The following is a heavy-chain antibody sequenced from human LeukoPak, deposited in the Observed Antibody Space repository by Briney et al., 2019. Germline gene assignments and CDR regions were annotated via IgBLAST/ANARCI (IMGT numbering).Heavy chain of an antibody. V-gene: IGHV4-34*01. Sequence: KSSETLSLTCAVYGGSFCGYYWSWIRQPPGKGLEWIGEINHSGSTNYNPSLKSRVTISVDTSKNQFSLKLSSVTAADTAVYYCARDSSRGSKYWGQGTLVTVSS. CDR3: ARDSSRGSKY. CDR1: GGSFCGYY. J-gene: IGHJ4*02. D-gene: IGHD6-13*01. CDR2: INHSGST.